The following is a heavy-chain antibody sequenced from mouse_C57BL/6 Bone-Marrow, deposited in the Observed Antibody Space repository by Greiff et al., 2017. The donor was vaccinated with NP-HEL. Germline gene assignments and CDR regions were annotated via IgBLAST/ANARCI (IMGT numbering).Heavy chain of an antibody. Sequence: EVQLQQSGAELVRPGASVKLSCTASGFNIKDDYMHWVKQRPEQGLEWIGWIDPENGDTEYASKFQGKATITAATSSNTAYLQLSRLTSEDTAVYYCTTLLLRRGYFDVWGTGTTVTVSS. D-gene: IGHD1-1*01. J-gene: IGHJ1*03. V-gene: IGHV14-4*01. CDR2: IDPENGDT. CDR3: TTLLLRRGYFDV. CDR1: GFNIKDDY.